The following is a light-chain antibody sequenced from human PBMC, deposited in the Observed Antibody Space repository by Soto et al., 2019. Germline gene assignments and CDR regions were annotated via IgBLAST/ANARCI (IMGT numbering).Light chain of an antibody. J-gene: IGKJ1*01. V-gene: IGKV1-5*03. Sequence: DIQMTQSPSTLSASVGDRVTITCRASQNINSWLAWYQQKPGKAPKVLISKASSLERGVPSRFSGSEAGTEFTLTISSLQPDDTATYYCQQYDTYPRTFGQGTKVEIK. CDR1: QNINSW. CDR3: QQYDTYPRT. CDR2: KAS.